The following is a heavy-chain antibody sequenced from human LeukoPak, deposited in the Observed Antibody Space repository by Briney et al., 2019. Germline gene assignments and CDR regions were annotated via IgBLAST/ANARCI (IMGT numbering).Heavy chain of an antibody. CDR1: GGSISSYY. V-gene: IGHV4-59*01. CDR3: ARGLRGIMAGFDF. J-gene: IGHJ4*02. Sequence: SETLSLTCTVSGGSISSYYWGWIRQPPGKGLEWIGYIYYTGSSNYNPSLKSRVTISVDTSENQFSLKLSSVTAADTAVYYCARGLRGIMAGFDFWGQGTLVTVSS. CDR2: IYYTGSS. D-gene: IGHD3-16*01.